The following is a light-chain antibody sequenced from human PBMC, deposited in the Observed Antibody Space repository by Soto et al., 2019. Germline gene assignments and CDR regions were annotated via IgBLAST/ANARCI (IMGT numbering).Light chain of an antibody. Sequence: EMVLTQSPGTLSLSPGEIATLSCRASQSVSSSYLAWYQQKHGQAPRLLIYGASNRATGIPDRFSGSGSGTDFTLTISRLEPEDFAVYYCQHYGSSPPYTFGQGTKLEIK. CDR1: QSVSSSY. J-gene: IGKJ2*01. V-gene: IGKV3-20*01. CDR3: QHYGSSPPYT. CDR2: GAS.